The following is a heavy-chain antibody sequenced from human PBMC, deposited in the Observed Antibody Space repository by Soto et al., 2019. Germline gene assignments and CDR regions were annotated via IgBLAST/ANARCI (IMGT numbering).Heavy chain of an antibody. J-gene: IGHJ4*02. CDR3: ARARLELRRGGYYFDY. CDR1: GFNFGFFG. D-gene: IGHD1-7*01. V-gene: IGHV3-33*08. Sequence: PGGSLRLSCAASGFNFGFFGMHWVCQAPGKGLEWVAFIWYDGSNKYYADSVKGRFTISRDNSKNTLYLQMNSLRAEDTAVYYCARARLELRRGGYYFDYWGQGTLVTVSS. CDR2: IWYDGSNK.